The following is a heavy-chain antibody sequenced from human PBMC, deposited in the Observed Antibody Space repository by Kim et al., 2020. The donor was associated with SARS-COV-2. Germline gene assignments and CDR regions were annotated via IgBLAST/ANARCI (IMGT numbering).Heavy chain of an antibody. J-gene: IGHJ4*02. Sequence: SETLSLTCAVYGGSFSGYYWSWIRQPPGKGLEWIGEINHSGSTNYNPSLKSRVTISVDTSKNQFSLKLSSVTAADTAVYYCARGDYYDSSGYYYESGSVDYWGQGTLVTVSS. CDR1: GGSFSGYY. CDR2: INHSGST. D-gene: IGHD3-22*01. CDR3: ARGDYYDSSGYYYESGSVDY. V-gene: IGHV4-34*01.